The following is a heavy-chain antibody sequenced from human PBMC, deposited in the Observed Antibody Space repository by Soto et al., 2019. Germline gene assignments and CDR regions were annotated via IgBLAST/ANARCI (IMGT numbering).Heavy chain of an antibody. CDR1: GFSFSDYW. CDR2: IKQDGSEK. Sequence: EVQLVESGGGLVQPGGSLRLSCAAAGFSFSDYWMTWVRQPPGKGLEWVANIKQDGSEKYYADSVKGRFTISRDNAKRSLYLQMNSLRAEDTAVYYCARSRAGRTAASYYDYMDVWGKGTTVTVSS. CDR3: ARSRAGRTAASYYDYMDV. V-gene: IGHV3-7*01. D-gene: IGHD2-2*01. J-gene: IGHJ6*03.